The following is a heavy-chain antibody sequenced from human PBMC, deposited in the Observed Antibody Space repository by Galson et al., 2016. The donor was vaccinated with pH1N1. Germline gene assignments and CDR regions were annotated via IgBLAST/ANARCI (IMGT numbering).Heavy chain of an antibody. CDR2: IDWDDDK. V-gene: IGHV2-70*18. J-gene: IGHJ5*02. CDR3: ARMTYGDYSNWFDP. Sequence: TLSLTCSVSGVSIRSHYWSWIRQPPGKALEWLALIDWDDDKYYSTSLKTRLTISKDTSKNQVVLTMTNMDPVDTATYYCARMTYGDYSNWFDPWGQGTLVTVSS. D-gene: IGHD4-17*01. CDR1: GVSIRSHYW.